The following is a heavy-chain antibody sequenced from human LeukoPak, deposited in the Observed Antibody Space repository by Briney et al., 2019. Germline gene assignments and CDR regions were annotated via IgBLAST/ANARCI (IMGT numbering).Heavy chain of an antibody. CDR3: ARTHPLPRGSGKYFDL. Sequence: PSETLSLTCTVSGGSITSSHNFWVWVRQAPGKGLEWIASIYYSGSTYYNPSLKSRVTISVDTSKNQFSLKLSSVTAADTAVYYCARTHPLPRGSGKYFDLWGRGTLVTVSS. CDR2: IYYSGST. V-gene: IGHV4-39*07. J-gene: IGHJ2*01. D-gene: IGHD6-19*01. CDR1: GGSITSSHNF.